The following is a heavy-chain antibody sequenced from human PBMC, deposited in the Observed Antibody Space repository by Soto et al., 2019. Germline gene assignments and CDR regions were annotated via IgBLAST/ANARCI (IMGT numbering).Heavy chain of an antibody. J-gene: IGHJ4*02. CDR1: GYTFTDYA. CDR2: INAGNGNT. V-gene: IGHV1-3*01. Sequence: QVQLVQSGAEVKKPGASVKVSCKASGYTFTDYAMPWVRQAPGQRLEWMGWINAGNGNTKYSQKFQGRVTITRDTSASTAYMERSSLRSKDTAVYYCARDLQSDYWGQGTLVTVSS. CDR3: ARDLQSDY.